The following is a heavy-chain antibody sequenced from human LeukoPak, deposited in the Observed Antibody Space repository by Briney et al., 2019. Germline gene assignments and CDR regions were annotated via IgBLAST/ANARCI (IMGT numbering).Heavy chain of an antibody. J-gene: IGHJ4*02. D-gene: IGHD2/OR15-2a*01. CDR1: GFTFTTDA. CDR3: AKAHYIHFLDY. CDR2: ISGSGDST. V-gene: IGHV3-23*01. Sequence: GGSLRLSCAASGFTFTTDAMSWVRQAPGKGLEWVSAISGSGDSTYYADSVKGRFTISRDNSKNTLYLQVNSLRAEDTAVYYCAKAHYIHFLDYWGQGTLVTVSS.